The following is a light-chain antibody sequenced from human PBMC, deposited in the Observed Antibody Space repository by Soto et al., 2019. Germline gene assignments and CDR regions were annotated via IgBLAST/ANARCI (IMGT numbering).Light chain of an antibody. Sequence: AIQLTQSPSSLSASVGDRVSITCRASQGISSALAWYQHKPGKAHKILIYDASSLQSGVPSRFSGSESGTECTLTISSLQPEVFATYYCQQLKTYPFTFGQGTRLEIK. CDR2: DAS. CDR3: QQLKTYPFT. CDR1: QGISSA. V-gene: IGKV1-13*02. J-gene: IGKJ5*01.